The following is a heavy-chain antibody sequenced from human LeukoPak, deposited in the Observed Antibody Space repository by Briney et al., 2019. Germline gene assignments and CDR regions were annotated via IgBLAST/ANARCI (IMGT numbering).Heavy chain of an antibody. D-gene: IGHD2-21*02. CDR3: ARSRLYCGGDCYSGRVAAPMGY. CDR2: ISAYNGNT. V-gene: IGHV1-18*01. CDR1: GYTFTSYG. J-gene: IGHJ4*02. Sequence: GASVKVSCKASGYTFTSYGISWVRQAPGQGLEWMGWISAYNGNTNYAQRLQGRVTMTTDTSTSTAYMELRSLRSDDTAVYYCARSRLYCGGDCYSGRVAAPMGYWGQGTLVTVSS.